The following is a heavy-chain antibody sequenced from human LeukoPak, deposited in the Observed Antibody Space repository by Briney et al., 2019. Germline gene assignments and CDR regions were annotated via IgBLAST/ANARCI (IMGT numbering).Heavy chain of an antibody. D-gene: IGHD1-26*01. CDR3: ARAPSIVGYYYYYIDV. CDR2: IIPIFGTA. Sequence: ASVKVSCKASGGTFSSYAISWVRQAPGQGLEWMGGIIPIFGTANYAQKFQGRVTITADKSTSTAYMELSSLRSEDTAVYYCARAPSIVGYYYYYIDVWGKGTTVTVSS. J-gene: IGHJ6*03. V-gene: IGHV1-69*06. CDR1: GGTFSSYA.